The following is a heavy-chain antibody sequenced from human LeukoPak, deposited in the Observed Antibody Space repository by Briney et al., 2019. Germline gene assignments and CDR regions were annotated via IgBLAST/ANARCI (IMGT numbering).Heavy chain of an antibody. CDR1: GFTFTNYG. D-gene: IGHD3-10*01. CDR2: ITYDGRSI. Sequence: TGGSLRLSCAASGFTFTNYGMHWVRQAPGKGLEWVARITYDGRSINYLDSVKGRFTISRDNSKNTLYLQMNSLRTEDTAVYYCAKDRAGSGAYYKKFDSWGQGTLVTVSS. CDR3: AKDRAGSGAYYKKFDS. V-gene: IGHV3-30*18. J-gene: IGHJ4*02.